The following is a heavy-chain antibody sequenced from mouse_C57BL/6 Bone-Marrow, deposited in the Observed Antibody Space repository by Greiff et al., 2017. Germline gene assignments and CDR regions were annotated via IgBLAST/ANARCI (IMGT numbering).Heavy chain of an antibody. V-gene: IGHV1-42*01. CDR3: ARFYDGSHWYFDV. CDR2: INPSTGGT. D-gene: IGHD2-3*01. CDR1: GYSFTGYY. J-gene: IGHJ1*03. Sequence: VQLQQSGPELVKPGASVKISCKASGYSFTGYYMNWVKQSPEKSLEWIGEINPSTGGTTYNQKFKAKATLTVDKSSSTAYMQLKSLTSEDSAVYYGARFYDGSHWYFDVWGTGTTVTVSS.